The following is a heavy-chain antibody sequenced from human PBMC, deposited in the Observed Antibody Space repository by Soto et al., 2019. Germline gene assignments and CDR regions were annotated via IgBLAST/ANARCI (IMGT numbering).Heavy chain of an antibody. CDR3: ARHRYSYGVYYFDY. J-gene: IGHJ4*02. Sequence: PSETLSLTCAVSGGSISSGGYSWSWIRQPPGKGLELIGYIYHSASTYYNPSLKSRVTISVDRSKNQLSLKLSSVTAADTAVYYCARHRYSYGVYYFDYWGQGTLVTVS. V-gene: IGHV4-30-2*01. CDR2: IYHSAST. CDR1: GGSISSGGYS. D-gene: IGHD5-18*01.